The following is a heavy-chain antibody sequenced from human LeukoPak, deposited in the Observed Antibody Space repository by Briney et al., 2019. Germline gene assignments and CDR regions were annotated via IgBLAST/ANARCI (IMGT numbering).Heavy chain of an antibody. J-gene: IGHJ3*02. D-gene: IGHD6-6*01. CDR2: IKQDGSEK. CDR1: GFTFSSYW. Sequence: GGSLRLSCAASGFTFSSYWMSWVRQAPGKGLEWVANIKQDGSEKYYVDSVKGRFTISRDNAKNSLYLQMNSLRAEDTAVYYCARYRSIAAHPDAFDIWGQGTMVTVSS. CDR3: ARYRSIAAHPDAFDI. V-gene: IGHV3-7*01.